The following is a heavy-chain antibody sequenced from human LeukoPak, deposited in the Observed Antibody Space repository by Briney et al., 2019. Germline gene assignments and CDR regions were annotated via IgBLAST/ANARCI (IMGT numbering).Heavy chain of an antibody. CDR1: GDSISNSNLY. CDR2: IYYSGNT. CDR3: ARQTGSGLFILP. J-gene: IGHJ4*02. D-gene: IGHD3-10*01. Sequence: PSETLSLTCIVSGDSISNSNLYWGWIRQPAGKGLEWIGSIYYSGNTYCNASLKSRVSISVDTSKNQFSLRLTSVTAADTAVYYCARQTGSGLFILPGGQGKLVTVSS. V-gene: IGHV4-39*01.